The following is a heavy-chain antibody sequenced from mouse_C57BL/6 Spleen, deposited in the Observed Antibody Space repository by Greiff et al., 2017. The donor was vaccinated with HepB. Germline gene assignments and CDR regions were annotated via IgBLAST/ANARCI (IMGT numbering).Heavy chain of an antibody. D-gene: IGHD2-4*01. Sequence: QVQLQQSGTELVKPGASFPLSCKASGYTFPRSCMPSLTQRPGQGLEWIGNINPSNGGTNYNEKFQSKATLTVDKSSSTAYMQLSSLTSEDSAVYYCARAGLRAMDYWGQGTSVTVSS. CDR1: GYTFPRSC. CDR3: ARAGLRAMDY. V-gene: IGHV1-53*01. CDR2: INPSNGGT. J-gene: IGHJ4*01.